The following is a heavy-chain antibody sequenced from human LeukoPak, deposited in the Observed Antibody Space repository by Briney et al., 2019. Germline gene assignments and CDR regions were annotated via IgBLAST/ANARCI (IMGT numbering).Heavy chain of an antibody. D-gene: IGHD5-18*01. V-gene: IGHV4-38-2*02. J-gene: IGHJ4*02. CDR1: GYSISSDYY. CDR2: IFHNGNT. Sequence: SETLSLTCTVSGYSISSDYYWGWIRQPPGKGLEWIGNIFHNGNTYYNPSLKSRVTMSIDTSKKQFSLKLRTATAADTAVYYCARIEDVTRGYNHAYYFGYWGQGTLVTVSS. CDR3: ARIEDVTRGYNHAYYFGY.